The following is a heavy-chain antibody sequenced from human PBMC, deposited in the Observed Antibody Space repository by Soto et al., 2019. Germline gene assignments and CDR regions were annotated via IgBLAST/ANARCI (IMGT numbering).Heavy chain of an antibody. CDR2: ISHSGST. CDR3: AARHFGSGPWTDRRLDY. CDR1: GDSINSPHW. J-gene: IGHJ4*02. Sequence: QVQLQESGPGLVKPSGTLSLTCAVSGDSINSPHWWNWVRQPPGKGLEWIGQISHSGSTTYNPSLAIRVTISVDKSKTHFSLMLTSVTAADPAVYYCAARHFGSGPWTDRRLDYWGQGTLVTVSS. D-gene: IGHD3-3*02. V-gene: IGHV4-4*02.